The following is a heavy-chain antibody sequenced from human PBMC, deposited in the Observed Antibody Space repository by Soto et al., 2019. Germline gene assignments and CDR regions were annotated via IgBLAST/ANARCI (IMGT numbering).Heavy chain of an antibody. CDR3: ARDKSPYSSGWHNRHFDY. J-gene: IGHJ4*02. D-gene: IGHD6-19*01. Sequence: GASVKVSCKASGGTFGSYTITWVRQAPGQGLEWMGRIIPISGITNYVQKFQGRVTITADKSTSTAYMELSSLRSEDTAVYYCARDKSPYSSGWHNRHFDYWGQGTLVTVSS. CDR2: IIPISGIT. CDR1: GGTFGSYT. V-gene: IGHV1-69*04.